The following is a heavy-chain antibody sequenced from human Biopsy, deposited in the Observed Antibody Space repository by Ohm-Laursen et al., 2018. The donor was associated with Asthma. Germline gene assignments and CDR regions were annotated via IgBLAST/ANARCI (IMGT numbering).Heavy chain of an antibody. J-gene: IGHJ4*02. D-gene: IGHD4-17*01. CDR1: GYSLTDLS. Sequence: ALVKVSCKISGYSLTDLSMHWVRQAPGQGLEWMGGHDHEEGGTVNARRFQGRVTMTEDTSTDTAYVELSSLSSDDTAVYYCASDFPKDYVRYNFQFWGQGTLVTVSS. CDR2: HDHEEGGT. CDR3: ASDFPKDYVRYNFQF. V-gene: IGHV1-24*01.